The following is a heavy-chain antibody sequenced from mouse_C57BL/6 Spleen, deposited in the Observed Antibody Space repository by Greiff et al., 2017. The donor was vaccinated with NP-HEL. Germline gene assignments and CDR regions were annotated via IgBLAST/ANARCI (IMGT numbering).Heavy chain of an antibody. Sequence: DVMLVESGGGLVKPGGSLKLSCAASGFTFSSYAMSWVRQTPEKRLEWVATISDGGSYTYYPDNVKGRFTISRDNAKNNLYLQMSHLKSEDTAMYYCARDSYYGSSPFAYWGQGTLVTVSA. CDR2: ISDGGSYT. CDR3: ARDSYYGSSPFAY. V-gene: IGHV5-4*01. J-gene: IGHJ3*01. CDR1: GFTFSSYA. D-gene: IGHD1-1*01.